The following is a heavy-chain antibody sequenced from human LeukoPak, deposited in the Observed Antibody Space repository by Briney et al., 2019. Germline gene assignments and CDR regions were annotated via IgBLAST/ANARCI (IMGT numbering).Heavy chain of an antibody. CDR3: AKAPVATIRYFDY. Sequence: GGSLRLSCTASECTFSNYAMSWVRQAPGKGLEWVSAISVSGGSTYYADSVKGRFTISRDNSKNTLYLQINSLRAEDTAVYYCAKAPVATIRYFDYWGQGTLVTVSS. CDR1: ECTFSNYA. J-gene: IGHJ4*02. CDR2: ISVSGGST. D-gene: IGHD5-12*01. V-gene: IGHV3-23*01.